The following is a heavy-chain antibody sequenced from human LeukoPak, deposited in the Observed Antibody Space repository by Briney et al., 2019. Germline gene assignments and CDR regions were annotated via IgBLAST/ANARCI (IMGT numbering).Heavy chain of an antibody. CDR3: ARWGISGGWNYGAFDY. J-gene: IGHJ4*02. CDR1: GYSISSGYY. Sequence: SETLSLTCAVSGYSISSGYYWGWIRQPPGKGLEWIGSFHHSGKTYYNPSLKCRVTIPVDTSKNQFSLILTSVTAADTAVYYCARWGISGGWNYGAFDYWGQGTLVTVSS. CDR2: FHHSGKT. D-gene: IGHD4/OR15-4a*01. V-gene: IGHV4-38-2*01.